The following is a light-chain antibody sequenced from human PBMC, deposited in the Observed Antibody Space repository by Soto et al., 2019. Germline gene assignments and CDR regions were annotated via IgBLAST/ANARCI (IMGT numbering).Light chain of an antibody. CDR1: SSNIGNNN. J-gene: IGLJ1*01. V-gene: IGLV1-47*01. Sequence: QSLLTQPPSASGTPGQRVTISCSGSSSNIGNNNVYWYQQHPETAPKLLIYRNGQRPSGVPDRFSGSKSGTSASLAISGLRSEDEADYYCAGWDDSLSGYVFGPGTKLTVL. CDR3: AGWDDSLSGYV. CDR2: RNG.